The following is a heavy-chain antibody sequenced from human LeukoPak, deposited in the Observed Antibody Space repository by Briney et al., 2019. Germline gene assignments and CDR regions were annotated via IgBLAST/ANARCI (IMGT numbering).Heavy chain of an antibody. CDR3: TRTQWELLDY. D-gene: IGHD1-26*01. CDR2: IGGKAYGGTT. V-gene: IGHV3-49*04. Sequence: GGSLRLSCRASGFTFGDYGMSWVRQAPGKGLEWVGFIGGKAYGGTTEYAASVKGRFTISRDDYKSIAYLKMNSLKTEDAAVYYCTRTQWELLDYWGQGTLVTVSS. CDR1: GFTFGDYG. J-gene: IGHJ4*02.